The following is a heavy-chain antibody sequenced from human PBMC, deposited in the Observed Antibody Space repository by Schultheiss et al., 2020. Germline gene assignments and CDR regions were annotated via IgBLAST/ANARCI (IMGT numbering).Heavy chain of an antibody. CDR2: IGTAGDT. D-gene: IGHD5-18*01. CDR3: ARGGYSYGWRGVGDY. V-gene: IGHV3-13*01. Sequence: GGSLRLSCAASGFTFSSYDMHWVRQATGKGLEWVSAIGTAGDTYYPGSVKGRFTISRENAKNSLYLQMNSLRAGDTAVYYCARGGYSYGWRGVGDYWGQGTLVTVSS. CDR1: GFTFSSYD. J-gene: IGHJ4*02.